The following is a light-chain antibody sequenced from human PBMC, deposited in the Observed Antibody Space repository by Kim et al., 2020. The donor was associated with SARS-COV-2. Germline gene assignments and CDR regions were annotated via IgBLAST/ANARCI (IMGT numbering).Light chain of an antibody. CDR2: GNR. V-gene: IGLV1-40*01. CDR3: QSYDNSLSGYV. CDR1: TSGIGAACD. Sequence: TIACTGSTSGIGAACDVHWYQQVPGTAPKLLIYGNRHRPSGVPDRFSGSKSGTSASLAITGLKAEDEADYYCQSYDNSLSGYVFGTGTKVTVL. J-gene: IGLJ1*01.